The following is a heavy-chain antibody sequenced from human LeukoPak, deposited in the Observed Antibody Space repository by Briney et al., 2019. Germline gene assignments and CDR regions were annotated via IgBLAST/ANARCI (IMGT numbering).Heavy chain of an antibody. D-gene: IGHD2-2*01. V-gene: IGHV1-18*01. J-gene: IGHJ5*02. CDR1: GYTFTSYG. CDR2: ISAYNGNT. Sequence: ASVKVSCKASGYTFTSYGISWVRQAPGQGLEWMGWISAYNGNTNYAQKLQGRVTMTTDTSTSTAYMELRSLRSDDTAVYYCARVIMPVSGPVGWFDPWGQGTLVTVSS. CDR3: ARVIMPVSGPVGWFDP.